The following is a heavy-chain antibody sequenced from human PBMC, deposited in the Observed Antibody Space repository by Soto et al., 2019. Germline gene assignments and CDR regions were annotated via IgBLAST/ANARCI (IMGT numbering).Heavy chain of an antibody. J-gene: IGHJ6*02. CDR1: GFTFDDYA. Sequence: EVQLVESGGGLVQPGRSLRLSCAASGFTFDDYAMHWVRQAPGKGLEWVSGISWNSGSIGYVDSVKGRFTISRDNAKNSLYLQMNSLRAEDTALYYCAKGLYSYGRHGMDVWGQGTTVTVSS. CDR3: AKGLYSYGRHGMDV. V-gene: IGHV3-9*01. CDR2: ISWNSGSI. D-gene: IGHD5-18*01.